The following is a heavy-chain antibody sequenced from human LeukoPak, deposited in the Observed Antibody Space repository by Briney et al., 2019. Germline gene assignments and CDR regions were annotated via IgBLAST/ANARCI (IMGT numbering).Heavy chain of an antibody. J-gene: IGHJ4*02. D-gene: IGHD3-3*01. CDR1: GFTFSSYS. CDR3: ARELSGDLDY. Sequence: PGGSLRLSCAASGFTFSSYSMNWVRQAPGKGLEWVSSISSRNTYIYYADSVKGRLTISRDNAKNSLYLQMSSLRAEDTAVYYCARELSGDLDYWGQGTLVTVSS. CDR2: ISSRNTYI. V-gene: IGHV3-21*01.